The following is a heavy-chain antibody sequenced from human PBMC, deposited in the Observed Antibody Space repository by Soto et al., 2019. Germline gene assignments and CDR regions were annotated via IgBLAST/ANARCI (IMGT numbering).Heavy chain of an antibody. Sequence: PGGSLRLSCAPFGFTFTSYSMNWVRQAPGKGLEWVGRIKSKTDGGTTDYATPVKGRFTISRDDSKNTLYLQMNSLKTEDTAVYYCTTLLYHDSSGDAFDYWGQGTLVTVSS. CDR2: IKSKTDGGTT. V-gene: IGHV3-15*07. CDR1: GFTFTSYS. J-gene: IGHJ4*02. D-gene: IGHD3-22*01. CDR3: TTLLYHDSSGDAFDY.